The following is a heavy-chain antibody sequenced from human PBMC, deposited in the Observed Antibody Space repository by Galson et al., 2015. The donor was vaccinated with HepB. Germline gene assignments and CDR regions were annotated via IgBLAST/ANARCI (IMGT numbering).Heavy chain of an antibody. D-gene: IGHD4-17*01. CDR3: ARHLGTGGRPYGDNDY. V-gene: IGHV5-51*01. CDR1: GYSFTSYW. Sequence: QSGAEVKKPGESLKISCKGSGYSFTSYWIGWVRQMPGKGLEWMGIIYPGDSDTRYSPSFQGQVTISADKSISTAYLQWSSLKASDTAMYYCARHLGTGGRPYGDNDYWGQGTLVTVSS. CDR2: IYPGDSDT. J-gene: IGHJ4*02.